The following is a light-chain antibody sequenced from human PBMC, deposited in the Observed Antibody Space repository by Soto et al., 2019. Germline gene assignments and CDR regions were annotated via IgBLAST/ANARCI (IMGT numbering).Light chain of an antibody. CDR3: NSYTTTSSWV. CDR2: EVT. Sequence: QSVLTQPASVSGSPGQSITISCTGTSSDVGGYNDVSWYQQHPGKAPKLIIYEVTNRSSGVSNRFSGSKSGNTASLTISGLAAEDEADYYCNSYTTTSSWVFGGGTKLTVL. V-gene: IGLV2-14*01. J-gene: IGLJ3*02. CDR1: SSDVGGYND.